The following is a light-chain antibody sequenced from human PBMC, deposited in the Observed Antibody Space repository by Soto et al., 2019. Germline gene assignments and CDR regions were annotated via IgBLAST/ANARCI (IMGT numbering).Light chain of an antibody. CDR1: KLGDKY. CDR3: QAWDSSTVV. CDR2: QDS. Sequence: SYELTQPPSVSVSPGQPASLTCSGDKLGDKYACWYQQKPGQSPVLVIYQDSKRPSGIPERFSCSNSGNTATLTISGTQAMDEADYYCQAWDSSTVVFGGGTKLTVL. J-gene: IGLJ2*01. V-gene: IGLV3-1*01.